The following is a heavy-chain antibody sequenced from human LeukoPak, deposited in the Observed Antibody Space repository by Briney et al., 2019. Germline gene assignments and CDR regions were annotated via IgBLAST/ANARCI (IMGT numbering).Heavy chain of an antibody. V-gene: IGHV1-2*06. CDR3: ASHYYDSSGQHDD. Sequence: ASVKVSCKASGYTFTGYYMHWVRQAPGQGREWMGRINPNSGGTNYTQKFQGRVTMTRDTSISTAYMELSRLRSDDTAVYYCASHYYDSSGQHDDWGQGTLVTVSP. CDR2: INPNSGGT. D-gene: IGHD3-22*01. CDR1: GYTFTGYY. J-gene: IGHJ4*02.